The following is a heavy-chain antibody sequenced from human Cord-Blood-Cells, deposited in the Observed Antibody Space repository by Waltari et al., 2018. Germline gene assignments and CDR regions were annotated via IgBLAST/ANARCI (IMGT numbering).Heavy chain of an antibody. CDR1: GGSISSSSYY. V-gene: IGHV4-39*01. Sequence: QLQLQESGPGLVKPSETLSLTCTVSGGSISSSSYYWGWIRQPPGKGLEWIGSIYYSGSTYYNPSLKSRVTISGDTSKNQFSRKLSSVTAADTAVYYCARPQGICSGGSRYSDAFDIWGQGTMVTVSS. CDR2: IYYSGST. CDR3: ARPQGICSGGSRYSDAFDI. J-gene: IGHJ3*02. D-gene: IGHD2-15*01.